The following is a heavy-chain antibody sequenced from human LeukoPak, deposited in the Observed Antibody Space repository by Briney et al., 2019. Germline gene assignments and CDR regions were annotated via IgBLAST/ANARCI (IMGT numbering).Heavy chain of an antibody. CDR3: ARKGMTTVTNFDY. Sequence: GGSLRLSCAASGFTFSSYWMHWVRQAPGKGLVWVSRINSDGSSTSYAGSVKGRFTISRDSAKNTLYLQMNSLRAEDTAVYYCARKGMTTVTNFDYWGQGTLVTVSS. D-gene: IGHD4-17*01. J-gene: IGHJ4*02. V-gene: IGHV3-74*01. CDR1: GFTFSSYW. CDR2: INSDGSST.